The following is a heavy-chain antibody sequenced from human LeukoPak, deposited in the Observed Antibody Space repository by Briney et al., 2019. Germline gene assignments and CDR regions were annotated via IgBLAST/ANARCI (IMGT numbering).Heavy chain of an antibody. J-gene: IGHJ4*02. CDR1: GGSFSGYY. D-gene: IGHD3-16*02. CDR3: ARGKGDYVWGSYRLGLRYDY. CDR2: TNHSGST. Sequence: SETLSLTCAVYGGSFSGYYWSWIRQPPGKGLEWIGETNHSGSTNYNPSLKSRVTISVDTSKNQFSLKLSSVTAADTAVYYCARGKGDYVWGSYRLGLRYDYWGQGTLVTVSS. V-gene: IGHV4-34*01.